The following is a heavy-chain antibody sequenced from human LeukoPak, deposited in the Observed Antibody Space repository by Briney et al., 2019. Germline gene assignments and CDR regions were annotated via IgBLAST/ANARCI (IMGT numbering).Heavy chain of an antibody. CDR1: GGSISSYY. J-gene: IGHJ4*02. D-gene: IGHD3-22*01. CDR2: IYYSGST. CDR3: ARLKDDSSGYYYGWYYFDY. Sequence: SETLSLTCTVSGGSISSYYWSWIRQPPGKGLEWIGYIYYSGSTSYNPSLKSRVTISVDTSKNQFSLKLSSVTAADTAVYYCARLKDDSSGYYYGWYYFDYWGQGTLVTVSS. V-gene: IGHV4-59*08.